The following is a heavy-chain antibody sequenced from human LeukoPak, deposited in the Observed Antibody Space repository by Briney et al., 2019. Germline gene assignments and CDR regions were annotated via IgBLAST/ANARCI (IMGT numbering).Heavy chain of an antibody. Sequence: ASVKVSCKASGHTFSDYYVHWVRQAPGQGLEWMGIINPSGGRTSYAQKFQGRVTMTRDMSTSTVYMELSSLRSEDTAVYYCARDLLSYDSTTHDAFDIWGRGTMVTVSS. CDR2: INPSGGRT. CDR3: ARDLLSYDSTTHDAFDI. CDR1: GHTFSDYY. D-gene: IGHD3-22*01. V-gene: IGHV1-46*01. J-gene: IGHJ3*02.